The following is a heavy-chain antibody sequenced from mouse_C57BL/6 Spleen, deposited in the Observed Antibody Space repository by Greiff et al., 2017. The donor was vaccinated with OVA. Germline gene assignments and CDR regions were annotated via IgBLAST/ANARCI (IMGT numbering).Heavy chain of an antibody. CDR3: ARWDYYGSSHWYFDV. CDR1: GYTFTDYY. D-gene: IGHD1-1*01. V-gene: IGHV1-76*01. J-gene: IGHJ1*03. Sequence: QVQLQQSGAELVRPGASVKLSCKASGYTFTDYYINWVKQRPGQGLEWIARIYPGSGNTYYNEKFKGKATLTAEKSSSTAYMQLSSLTSEDSAVYFCARWDYYGSSHWYFDVWGTGTTVTVSS. CDR2: IYPGSGNT.